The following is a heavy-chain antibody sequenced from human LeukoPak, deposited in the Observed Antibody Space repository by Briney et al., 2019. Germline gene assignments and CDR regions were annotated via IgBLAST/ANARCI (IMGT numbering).Heavy chain of an antibody. CDR1: GFTFSSYS. J-gene: IGHJ4*02. D-gene: IGHD6-19*01. CDR3: ARDQYSSGDTGGY. V-gene: IGHV3-21*01. Sequence: PGGSLRLSCAASGFTFSSYSMNWVRQAPGKGLEWVSSISSSSSYIYYADSVKGRFTISRDNAKNSLYLQMNSLRAEDTAVYYCARDQYSSGDTGGYWGQGTLVTVSS. CDR2: ISSSSSYI.